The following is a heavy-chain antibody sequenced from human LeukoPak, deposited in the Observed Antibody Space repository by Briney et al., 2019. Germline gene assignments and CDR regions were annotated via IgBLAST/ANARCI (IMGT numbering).Heavy chain of an antibody. CDR1: GGSISSYY. V-gene: IGHV4-59*05. D-gene: IGHD1-14*01. J-gene: IGHJ4*02. CDR3: ARNQRDYLFDY. CDR2: IYYSGNT. Sequence: SETLSLTCTVSGGSISSYYWSWIRQPPGRGLEWIGSIYYSGNTYYNPSLKSRVTISVDTSKNQCSLKLSSVTAADTAVYYCARNQRDYLFDYWGQGTLVTVSS.